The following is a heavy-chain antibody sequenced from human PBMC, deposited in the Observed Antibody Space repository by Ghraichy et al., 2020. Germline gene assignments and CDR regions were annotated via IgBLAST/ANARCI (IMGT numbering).Heavy chain of an antibody. CDR2: INTNTGNP. CDR1: GYTFTSYA. D-gene: IGHD6-6*01. Sequence: ASVKVSCKASGYTFTSYAMNWVRQAPGQGLEWMGWINTNTGNPTYAQGFTGRFVFSLDTSVSTAYLQISSLKAEDTAVYYCARDYLYVRGSSSLLPYFYYGMDVWGQGTTVTVSS. J-gene: IGHJ6*02. CDR3: ARDYLYVRGSSSLLPYFYYGMDV. V-gene: IGHV7-4-1*02.